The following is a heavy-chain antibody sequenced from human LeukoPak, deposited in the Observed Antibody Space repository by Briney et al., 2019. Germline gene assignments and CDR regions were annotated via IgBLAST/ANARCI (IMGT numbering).Heavy chain of an antibody. Sequence: NPSQTLSLTCTVSGGSISSGGYYWSWIRQHPGKGLEGIGYIYYSGSTYYNPSLKSRVTISVDTSKNQFSLKLSSVTAADTAVYYCARASSGYYYDYWGQGTLVTVSS. J-gene: IGHJ4*02. V-gene: IGHV4-31*03. CDR2: IYYSGST. CDR1: GGSISSGGYY. CDR3: ARASSGYYYDY. D-gene: IGHD3-22*01.